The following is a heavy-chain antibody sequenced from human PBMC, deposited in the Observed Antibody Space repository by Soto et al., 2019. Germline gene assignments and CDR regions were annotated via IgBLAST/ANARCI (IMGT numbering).Heavy chain of an antibody. CDR2: INPSGST. J-gene: IGHJ4*02. D-gene: IGHD2-15*01. Sequence: QVQLVQSGAEVKKPGASVKVSCKASGYTFTSYYMHWVRQAPGQGLEWMGIINPSGSTSYAQKFQGRVTMTRDTSTSTVYMELSSLRSEDTAVYYCARVYCSGGSCYSPDYWGQGTLVTVSS. V-gene: IGHV1-46*03. CDR3: ARVYCSGGSCYSPDY. CDR1: GYTFTSYY.